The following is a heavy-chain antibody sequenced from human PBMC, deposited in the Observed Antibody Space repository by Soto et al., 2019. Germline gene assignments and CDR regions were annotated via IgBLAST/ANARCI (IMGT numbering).Heavy chain of an antibody. CDR3: ARDSDDSSGYYYVGMDV. CDR1: GFTFSSYE. CDR2: ISSSGSTI. Sequence: GSLRLSCAASGFTFSSYEMNWVRQAPGKGLEWVSYISSSGSTIYYADSVKGRFTISRDNAKNSLYLQMNSLRAEDTAVYYCARDSDDSSGYYYVGMDVWGQGTTVTVSS. V-gene: IGHV3-48*03. J-gene: IGHJ6*02. D-gene: IGHD3-22*01.